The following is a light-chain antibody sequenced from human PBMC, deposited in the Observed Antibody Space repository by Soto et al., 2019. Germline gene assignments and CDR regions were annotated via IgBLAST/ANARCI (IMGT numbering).Light chain of an antibody. J-gene: IGKJ3*01. V-gene: IGKV3-20*01. CDR1: QSVSSSY. Sequence: EIVLTQSPGTLSLSPGERATLSCRASQSVSSSYLAWYQHKPGQGPRLLIYGASSRATGIPDRFSGSGSGTDFILTISRLEPEDFALYYCQKYGRSFTFGPGTKVDIK. CDR2: GAS. CDR3: QKYGRSFT.